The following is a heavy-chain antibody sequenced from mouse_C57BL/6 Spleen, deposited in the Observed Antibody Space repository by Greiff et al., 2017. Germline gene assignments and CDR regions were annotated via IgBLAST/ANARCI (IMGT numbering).Heavy chain of an antibody. V-gene: IGHV1-82*01. Sequence: VQLQQSGPELVKPGASVKISCKASGYAFSSSWMNWVKQRPGKGLEWIGRIYPGDGDTNYNGKFKGKATLTADKSSSTAYMQLSSLTSEDSAVYFCARTLHYYGSSYDYFDYWGQGTTLTVSS. CDR2: IYPGDGDT. CDR1: GYAFSSSW. CDR3: ARTLHYYGSSYDYFDY. D-gene: IGHD1-1*01. J-gene: IGHJ2*01.